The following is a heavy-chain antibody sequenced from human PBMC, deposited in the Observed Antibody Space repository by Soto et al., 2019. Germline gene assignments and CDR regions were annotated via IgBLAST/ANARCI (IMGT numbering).Heavy chain of an antibody. CDR2: ISAYSGNT. CDR1: GYTFTSYG. Sequence: ASVKVSCKASGYTFTSYGISWVRQAPGQGLEWMGWISAYSGNTNYAQKLQGRVTMTTDTSTSTAYMELRSLRSDDTAVYYCARGTFDFWSGYGMDVWGQGTTVTVSS. CDR3: ARGTFDFWSGYGMDV. J-gene: IGHJ6*02. V-gene: IGHV1-18*01. D-gene: IGHD3-3*01.